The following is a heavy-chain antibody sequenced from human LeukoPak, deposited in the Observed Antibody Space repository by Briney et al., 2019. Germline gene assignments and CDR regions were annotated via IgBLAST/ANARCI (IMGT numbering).Heavy chain of an antibody. CDR2: ISAYNGNT. V-gene: IGHV1-18*01. D-gene: IGHD6-13*01. CDR3: ASIAAAGHLDY. J-gene: IGHJ4*02. Sequence: ASVKVSCKASGGTFSSYAISWVRQAPGQGLEWMGWISAYNGNTNYAQKLQGRVTMTTDTSTSTAYMELRSLRSDDTAVYYCASIAAAGHLDYWGQGTLVTVSS. CDR1: GGTFSSYA.